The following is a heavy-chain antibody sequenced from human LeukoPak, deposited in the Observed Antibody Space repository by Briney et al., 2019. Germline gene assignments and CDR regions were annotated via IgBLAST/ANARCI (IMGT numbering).Heavy chain of an antibody. CDR3: AREGANCSGGSCYWLDY. CDR1: GGSFSGYY. V-gene: IGHV4-34*01. Sequence: SETLSLTCAVYGGSFSGYYWSWIRQPPGKGLEWIGSIYYSGSTYYNPSLKSRVTISVDTSKNQFSLKLSSVTAADTAVYYCAREGANCSGGSCYWLDYWGQGTLVTVSS. CDR2: IYYSGST. J-gene: IGHJ4*02. D-gene: IGHD2-15*01.